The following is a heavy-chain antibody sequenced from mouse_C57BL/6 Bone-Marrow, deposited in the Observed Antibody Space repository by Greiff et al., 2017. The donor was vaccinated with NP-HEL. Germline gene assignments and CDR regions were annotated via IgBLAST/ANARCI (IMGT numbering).Heavy chain of an antibody. J-gene: IGHJ1*03. CDR1: GFTFSDYY. CDR2: ISNGGGST. CDR3: ASASSITTVGYFDV. Sequence: EVNVVESGGGLVQPGGSLKLSCAASGFTFSDYYMYWVRQTPEKRLEWVAYISNGGGSTYYPDTVKGRFTISRDNAKNTLYLQMSRLKSEDTAMYYCASASSITTVGYFDVWGTGTTVTVSS. D-gene: IGHD1-1*01. V-gene: IGHV5-12*01.